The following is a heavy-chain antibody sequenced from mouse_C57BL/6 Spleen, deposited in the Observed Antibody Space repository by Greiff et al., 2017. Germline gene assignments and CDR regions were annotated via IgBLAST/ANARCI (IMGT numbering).Heavy chain of an antibody. V-gene: IGHV14-2*01. CDR1: GFNIKDYY. Sequence: VQLQQSGAELVKPGASVKLSCTASGFNIKDYYMHWVKQRTEQGLEWIGRIDPEDGETKYAQKFQGKDTITADTSSNTAYLQLSSLTSEDTAGYYCARSKGYDAMDYWGQGTSVTVSS. J-gene: IGHJ4*01. CDR3: ARSKGYDAMDY. CDR2: IDPEDGET.